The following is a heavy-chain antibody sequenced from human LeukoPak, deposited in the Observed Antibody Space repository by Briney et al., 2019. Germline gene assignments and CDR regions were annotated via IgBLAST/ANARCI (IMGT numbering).Heavy chain of an antibody. CDR3: ARQSISGITD. J-gene: IGHJ4*02. CDR2: ISRRSDYI. Sequence: GGSLRLSCAASGFSFISDSMNWVRQAPGKWLEWVSSISRRSDYIYYADSVKGRFTISRDNAKNSLSLQMNSLRAEDTAVYYCARQSISGITDWGQGTLVTVSS. V-gene: IGHV3-21*01. D-gene: IGHD1-7*01. CDR1: GFSFISDS.